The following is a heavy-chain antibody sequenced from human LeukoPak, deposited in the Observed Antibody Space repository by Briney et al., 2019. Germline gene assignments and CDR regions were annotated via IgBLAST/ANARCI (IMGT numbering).Heavy chain of an antibody. CDR1: GYTFTSYG. J-gene: IGHJ5*02. Sequence: ASAKVSCKASGYTFTSYGISWVRQAPGQGLEWMGWISAYNGNTNYAQKLQGRVTMTTDTSTSTAYMELRSLRSDDTAVYYCARGGIVVVPAQSWFDPWGQGTLVTVSS. D-gene: IGHD2-2*01. CDR2: ISAYNGNT. V-gene: IGHV1-18*01. CDR3: ARGGIVVVPAQSWFDP.